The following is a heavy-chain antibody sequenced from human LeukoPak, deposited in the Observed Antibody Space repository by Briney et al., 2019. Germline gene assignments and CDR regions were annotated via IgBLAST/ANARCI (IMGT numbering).Heavy chain of an antibody. CDR3: ARDPSLRLAVTTCDY. CDR2: INTICGKA. V-gene: IGHV1-69*05. D-gene: IGHD2-2*01. Sequence: SVKVSCKASGCTFSSYAISWVRQAPGQGREWMGRINTICGKANYAQKFQGRVTITTDASTSTASMELSSLRSEDTAEYYCARDPSLRLAVTTCDYWGQGTLVTVSS. J-gene: IGHJ4*02. CDR1: GCTFSSYA.